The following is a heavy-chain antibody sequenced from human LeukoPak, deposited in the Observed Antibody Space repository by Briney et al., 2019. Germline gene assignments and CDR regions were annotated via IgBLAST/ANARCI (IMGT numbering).Heavy chain of an antibody. J-gene: IGHJ4*02. V-gene: IGHV3-23*01. CDR1: GFTFSSYA. CDR3: AKDYRRGSYPRGDFDY. CDR2: ISGSGGST. D-gene: IGHD1-26*01. Sequence: PGGSLRLSCAASGFTFSSYAMSWVRQAPGKGLEWVSAISGSGGSTYYADSVKGRFTISRDNSKNTLYLQMNSLRAEDTAVYYCAKDYRRGSYPRGDFDYWGQGTLVTVSS.